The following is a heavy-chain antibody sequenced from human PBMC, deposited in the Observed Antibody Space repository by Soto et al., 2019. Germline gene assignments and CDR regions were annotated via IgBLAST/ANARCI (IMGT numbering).Heavy chain of an antibody. D-gene: IGHD6-19*01. CDR2: FNPNSGDT. J-gene: IGHJ4*02. CDR3: AREASAVISLDY. CDR1: GYSFTAYS. Sequence: ASVKVSCKASGYSFTAYSMHWVPQAPGQGLEWVGWFNPNSGDTIYAQKFQGRVTLTRDTSIGTAYMELYSLTSDDTAVYYRAREASAVISLDYWGQGTLVTVSS. V-gene: IGHV1-2*02.